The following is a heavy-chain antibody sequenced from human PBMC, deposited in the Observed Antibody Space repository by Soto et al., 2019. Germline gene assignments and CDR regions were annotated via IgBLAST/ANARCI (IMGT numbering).Heavy chain of an antibody. Sequence: PGGSLRLSCAASGFTFSSYGMHWVRQAPCKGLGWVAVIWYDGSNKYYSDSVKGRFTISRDNSKNTLYLQMNSLRAEDTAVYYCARGGIAAAGTSGGHFDYWGQGTLVTVSS. CDR1: GFTFSSYG. D-gene: IGHD6-13*01. J-gene: IGHJ4*02. V-gene: IGHV3-33*01. CDR2: IWYDGSNK. CDR3: ARGGIAAAGTSGGHFDY.